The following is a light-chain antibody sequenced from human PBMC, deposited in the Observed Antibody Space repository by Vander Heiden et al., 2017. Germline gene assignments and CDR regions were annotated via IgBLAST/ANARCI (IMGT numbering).Light chain of an antibody. CDR3: LYYNSRNYV. CDR2: EDN. Sequence: SVSESPGKTVTISCTRSSGSIASNYVQWYQQRPGSSPTTVIYEDNQRPSGVPDRFSGSIDSSSTSASLTISGLKTEDEAYYYCLYYNSRNYVFGGGTKITVL. V-gene: IGLV6-57*01. CDR1: SGSIASNY. J-gene: IGLJ3*02.